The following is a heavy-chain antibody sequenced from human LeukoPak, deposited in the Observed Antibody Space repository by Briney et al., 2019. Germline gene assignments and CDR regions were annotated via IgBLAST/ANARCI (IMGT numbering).Heavy chain of an antibody. CDR1: GFTFSSYA. CDR3: AKDRSSGWYDY. J-gene: IGHJ4*02. CDR2: ISGSGSST. V-gene: IGHV3-23*01. D-gene: IGHD6-19*01. Sequence: GGSLRLSCAASGFTFSSYAMSWVRQAPGKGLEWVSAISGSGSSTYYADSVKGRFTISRDNSKNTLYLQMNSLRAEDAAVYYCAKDRSSGWYDYWGQGTLVTVSS.